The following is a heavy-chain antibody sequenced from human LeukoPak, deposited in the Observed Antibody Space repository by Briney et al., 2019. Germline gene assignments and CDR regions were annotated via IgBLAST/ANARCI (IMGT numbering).Heavy chain of an antibody. Sequence: ASVKVSCKASGYTFTGYYMHWVRQAPGQGLEWMGRINPNSGGTNYAQKFQGRVTMTRDTSISTAYMEPSRLRSDDTAVYYCARTIAAAGKDAFDIWGQGTMVTVSS. CDR3: ARTIAAAGKDAFDI. CDR2: INPNSGGT. J-gene: IGHJ3*02. V-gene: IGHV1-2*06. CDR1: GYTFTGYY. D-gene: IGHD6-13*01.